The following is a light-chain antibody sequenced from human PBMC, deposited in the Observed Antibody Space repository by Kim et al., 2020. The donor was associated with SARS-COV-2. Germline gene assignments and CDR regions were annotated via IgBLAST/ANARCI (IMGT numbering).Light chain of an antibody. Sequence: QSVLTQPPSVSAAPGHKVTISCSGSRSNIGNNPVSGYQQFPGTAPRLITYDNDKRPSGIPDRFSSSKSGTSATLGITGLRTGDEADYYCATWDSSLSVGVFGGGTKVTVL. CDR1: RSNIGNNP. V-gene: IGLV1-51*01. CDR2: DND. CDR3: ATWDSSLSVGV. J-gene: IGLJ3*02.